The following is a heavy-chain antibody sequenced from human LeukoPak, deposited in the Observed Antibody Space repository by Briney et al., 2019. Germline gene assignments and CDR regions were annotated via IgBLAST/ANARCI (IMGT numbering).Heavy chain of an antibody. J-gene: IGHJ3*02. CDR2: IKQDGSET. CDR3: ATGYGDTYAFDT. CDR1: GFSFSTPW. V-gene: IGHV3-7*01. Sequence: PGGSLRLSCAASGFSFSTPWMSWVRQAPGKGLEWVANIKQDGSETYYVDSVKGRFSISRDNAKNSLYLQMNSLRAGDTAVYYCATGYGDTYAFDTWGQGTMVTVSS. D-gene: IGHD4-17*01.